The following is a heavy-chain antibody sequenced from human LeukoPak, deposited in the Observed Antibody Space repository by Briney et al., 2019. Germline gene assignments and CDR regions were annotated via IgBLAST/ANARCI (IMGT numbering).Heavy chain of an antibody. CDR1: GFTFSSYG. V-gene: IGHV3-33*01. CDR2: IWYDGSNK. CDR3: ARLYFDWLLDSYYYYGMDV. J-gene: IGHJ6*02. Sequence: GGSLRLSCAASGFTFSSYGMHWVRQAPGKGLEWVAVIWYDGSNKYYADSVKGRFTISRDNSKNTLYLQMNSLRAEDTAVYYCARLYFDWLLDSYYYYGMDVWGQGTTVTVSS. D-gene: IGHD3-9*01.